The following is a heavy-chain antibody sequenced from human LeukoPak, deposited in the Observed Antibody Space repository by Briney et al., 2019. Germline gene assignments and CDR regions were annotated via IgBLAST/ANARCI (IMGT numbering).Heavy chain of an antibody. CDR2: ISGSGGST. CDR1: GFTFSSYA. V-gene: IGHV3-23*01. CDR3: ARDLGSYSSGWYMGFDY. D-gene: IGHD6-19*01. Sequence: PGGSLRLSCAASGFTFSSYAVSWVRQAPGKGLEWVSAISGSGGSTYYADSVKGRFTISRDNAKNSLYLQVNSLRVEDTAIYYCARDLGSYSSGWYMGFDYWGQGTLVTVSS. J-gene: IGHJ4*02.